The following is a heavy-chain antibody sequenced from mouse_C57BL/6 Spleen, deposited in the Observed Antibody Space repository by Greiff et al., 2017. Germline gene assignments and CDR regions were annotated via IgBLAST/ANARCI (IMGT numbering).Heavy chain of an antibody. CDR2: INPNNGGT. D-gene: IGHD1-3*01. J-gene: IGHJ3*01. Sequence: VQLQQSGPELVKPGASVKISCKASGYTFTDYYMNWVKQSHGKSLEWIGDINPNNGGTSYNQKFKGKATLTVDKSSSTAYMELRSLTSEDSAVYYCARSGGSFAYWGQGTLVTVSA. CDR1: GYTFTDYY. CDR3: ARSGGSFAY. V-gene: IGHV1-26*01.